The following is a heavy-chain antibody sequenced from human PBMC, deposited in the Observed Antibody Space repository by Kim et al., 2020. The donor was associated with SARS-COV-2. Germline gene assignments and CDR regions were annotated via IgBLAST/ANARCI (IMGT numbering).Heavy chain of an antibody. V-gene: IGHV3-30*02. D-gene: IGHD1-20*01. J-gene: IGHJ4*02. Sequence: VKGRLTIYRDNSKNTLYLTRNSLRAEDTAVYYCAKDVRDASWYNWNYVDYWGQGTLVTVSS. CDR3: AKDVRDASWYNWNYVDY.